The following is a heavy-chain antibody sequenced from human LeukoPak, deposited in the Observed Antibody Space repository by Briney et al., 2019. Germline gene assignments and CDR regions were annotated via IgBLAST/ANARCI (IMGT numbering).Heavy chain of an antibody. Sequence: SETLSLTCTASGGSISNYYWSWIRLPAGKGLEWIGRIYTSGNIDYNPSLKSRVTMSVDPSRNQFSLNLWSVTAADTAVFYCARESKTYDGSGYYHDSWGQGTLVTVSS. CDR2: IYTSGNI. CDR3: ARESKTYDGSGYYHDS. J-gene: IGHJ4*02. D-gene: IGHD3-22*01. CDR1: GGSISNYY. V-gene: IGHV4-4*07.